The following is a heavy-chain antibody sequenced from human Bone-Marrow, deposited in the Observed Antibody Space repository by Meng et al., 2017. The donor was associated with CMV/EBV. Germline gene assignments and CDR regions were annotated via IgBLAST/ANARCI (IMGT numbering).Heavy chain of an antibody. CDR1: GFTFSSYA. D-gene: IGHD3-22*01. V-gene: IGHV3-23*01. Sequence: GESLKISCAASGFTFSSYAMSWVRQAPGKGLEWVSAISGSGGSTYYADSVKGRFTISRDNSKNTLYLQMNSLTTEDTAVYFCEREILPDYYDKSASDAVDIWGQGTMVTVSS. J-gene: IGHJ3*02. CDR2: ISGSGGST. CDR3: EREILPDYYDKSASDAVDI.